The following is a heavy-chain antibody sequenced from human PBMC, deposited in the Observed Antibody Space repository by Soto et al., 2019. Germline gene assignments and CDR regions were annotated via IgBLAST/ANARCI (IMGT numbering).Heavy chain of an antibody. V-gene: IGHV4-34*01. CDR2: INHTGGT. CDR3: ATRITVFGLLIPPFDT. D-gene: IGHD3-3*01. J-gene: IGHJ5*02. CDR1: GGYVSCYY. Sequence: PATPALSFAVYGGYVSCYYWNWVRQPPWKGLEWIGEINHTGGTHYKPSLKSRVTMSVDTSKNLLSLRLSSVTEADTAIYYCATRITVFGLLIPPFDTWGQGTQVTVSS.